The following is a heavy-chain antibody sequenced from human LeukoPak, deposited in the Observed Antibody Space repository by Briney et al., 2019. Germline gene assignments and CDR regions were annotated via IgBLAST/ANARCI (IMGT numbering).Heavy chain of an antibody. CDR1: GGSISTYY. J-gene: IGHJ4*02. CDR2: IHASGPT. CDR3: ARHDAGIAARPFDN. Sequence: SETLSLTCTVSGGSISTYYWSWVRRPPGKGLEWIAYIHASGPTNYNPSLKSRITISVDTSKNQFSLKLSSVTAADTAVYYCARHDAGIAARPFDNWGQGTLVTVSS. V-gene: IGHV4-4*09. D-gene: IGHD6-6*01.